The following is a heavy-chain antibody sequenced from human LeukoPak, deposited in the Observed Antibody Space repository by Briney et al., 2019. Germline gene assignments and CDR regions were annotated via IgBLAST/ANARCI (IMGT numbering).Heavy chain of an antibody. CDR3: ARQKCTSTSCLTKNAFDI. V-gene: IGHV4-4*09. CDR1: GSISSYY. D-gene: IGHD2-2*01. CDR2: IYTSGST. Sequence: SETLSLTCTVSGSISSYYWSWIRQPPGKGLEWIGYIYTSGSTNYNPSLKSRVTISVDTSKNQFSLDLSSVTAADTAVYYCARQKCTSTSCLTKNAFDIWGQGTMVTVPS. J-gene: IGHJ3*02.